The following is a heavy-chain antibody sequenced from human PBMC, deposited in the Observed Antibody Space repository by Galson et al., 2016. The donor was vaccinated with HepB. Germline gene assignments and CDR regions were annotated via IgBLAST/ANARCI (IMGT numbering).Heavy chain of an antibody. J-gene: IGHJ4*02. V-gene: IGHV4-31*03. CDR3: ERAIVAPDCYFDF. CDR1: GGSVINADFY. Sequence: TLSLTCSVSGGSVINADFYWTWIRQRPGKGLEWIGYIYYSGNTYYNPSLQSRLAISVDTSENQFSLNLASVTVADTAVYYCERAIVAPDCYFDFWGQGTLVTVSS. CDR2: IYYSGNT. D-gene: IGHD5-12*01.